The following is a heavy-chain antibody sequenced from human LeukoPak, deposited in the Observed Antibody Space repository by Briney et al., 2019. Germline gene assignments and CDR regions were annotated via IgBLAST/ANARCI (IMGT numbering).Heavy chain of an antibody. CDR1: GYTFTSYG. CDR2: ISAYNGNT. Sequence: ASVKVSCKASGYTFTSYGSSWVGQAPGQGLEWMGWISAYNGNTNYAQKLQGRVTMTTDTSTSTAYMELRSLRSDDTAVYYCASFTPSSGYYHYWGQGTLVTVSS. CDR3: ASFTPSSGYYHY. V-gene: IGHV1-18*01. D-gene: IGHD3-22*01. J-gene: IGHJ4*02.